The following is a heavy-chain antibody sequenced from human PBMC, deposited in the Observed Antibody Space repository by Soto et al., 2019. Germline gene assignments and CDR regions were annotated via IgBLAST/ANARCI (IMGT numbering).Heavy chain of an antibody. CDR2: IYYSGST. CDR3: ARSKDDSSGYYYSQGYYFDY. J-gene: IGHJ4*02. D-gene: IGHD3-22*01. V-gene: IGHV4-30-4*01. Sequence: SETLSLTCTVSGGSISSGDYYWSWIRQPPGKGLEWIGYIYYSGSTYYNPSLKSRVTISVDTSKNQFSLKLSSVTAADTAVYYCARSKDDSSGYYYSQGYYFDYWGQGTLVTVSS. CDR1: GGSISSGDYY.